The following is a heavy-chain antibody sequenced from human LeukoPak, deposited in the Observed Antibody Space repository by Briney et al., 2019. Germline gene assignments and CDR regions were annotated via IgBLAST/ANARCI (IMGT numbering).Heavy chain of an antibody. CDR1: GGSISSSYYY. CDR2: IYSSGST. CDR3: ASIWYYYDSSGYSQYYFDY. V-gene: IGHV4-39*07. Sequence: SETLSLTCTVSGGSISSSYYYWGWIRPPPGKGLEWIGSIYSSGSTYYNPSLKSRVTISVDTSKNQFSLKLSSVTAADTAVYYCASIWYYYDSSGYSQYYFDYWGQGTLVTVSS. D-gene: IGHD3-22*01. J-gene: IGHJ4*02.